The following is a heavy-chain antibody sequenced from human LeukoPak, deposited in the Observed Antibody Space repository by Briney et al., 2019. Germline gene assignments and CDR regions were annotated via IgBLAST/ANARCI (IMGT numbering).Heavy chain of an antibody. J-gene: IGHJ4*02. CDR3: ARVGRGYSGYYPYYFDY. CDR1: GGSISSYY. D-gene: IGHD5-12*01. Sequence: PSETLPLTCTVSGGSISSYYWSWIRQPPGKGLEWIGYIYYSGSTNYNPSLKSRVTISVDTSKNQFSLKLSSVTAADTAVYYCARVGRGYSGYYPYYFDYWGQGTLVTVSS. V-gene: IGHV4-59*01. CDR2: IYYSGST.